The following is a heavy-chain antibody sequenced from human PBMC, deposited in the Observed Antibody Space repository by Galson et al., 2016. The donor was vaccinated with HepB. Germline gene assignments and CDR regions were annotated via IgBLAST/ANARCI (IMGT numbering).Heavy chain of an antibody. J-gene: IGHJ2*01. Sequence: SLRLSCAASGFTFSSYGMSWVRQAPGKGLEWVSAITGSGHTTNYADSVKGRFTISRDNFKNTLYLQMNSLGAEDTAVYYCAKAPTGDQGWYFDLWGRGTLVTVSS. CDR2: ITGSGHTT. CDR1: GFTFSSYG. V-gene: IGHV3-23*01. CDR3: AKAPTGDQGWYFDL. D-gene: IGHD7-27*01.